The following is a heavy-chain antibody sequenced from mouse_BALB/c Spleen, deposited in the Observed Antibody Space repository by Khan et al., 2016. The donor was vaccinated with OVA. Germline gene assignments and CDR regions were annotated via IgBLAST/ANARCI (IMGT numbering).Heavy chain of an antibody. CDR3: ARHRGALDY. CDR2: IYPGNVNT. V-gene: IGHV1S56*01. J-gene: IGHJ4*01. CDR1: GYTFTSYY. Sequence: QVQLQQSGPELVKPGASVRISCKASGYTFTSYYIHWVKQRPGQGLEWIGWIYPGNVNTKYNDNFKGKATLTADKSSTTAYMQLNSLTSEDSAIYFGARHRGALDYWGQGTSVTVSS.